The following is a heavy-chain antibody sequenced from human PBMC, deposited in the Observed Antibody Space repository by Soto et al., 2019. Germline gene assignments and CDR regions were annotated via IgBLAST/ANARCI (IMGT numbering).Heavy chain of an antibody. V-gene: IGHV3-21*01. CDR1: GFTFSSYS. J-gene: IGHJ4*02. CDR2: ISSSSSYI. Sequence: GGSLRLSCAASGFTFSSYSMNWVRQAPGKGLEWVSSISSSSSYIYYADSVKGRFTISRDNAKNSLYLQMNSLRAEDTAVYYCAREYCSSTSCYFDYWGQGTLVTVSS. CDR3: AREYCSSTSCYFDY. D-gene: IGHD2-2*01.